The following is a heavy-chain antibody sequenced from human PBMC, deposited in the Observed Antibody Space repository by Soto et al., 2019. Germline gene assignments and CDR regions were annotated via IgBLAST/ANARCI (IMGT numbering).Heavy chain of an antibody. CDR3: AALKDPDYGDYFDY. Sequence: ASVKVSCKASGFTFTSSAVQWVRQALGRRLEWIGWIVVGSGNTNYAQKFQERVTITRDMSTSTAYMELSSLRSEDTAVYYCAALKDPDYGDYFDYWGQGTLVTVSS. V-gene: IGHV1-58*01. CDR1: GFTFTSSA. CDR2: IVVGSGNT. J-gene: IGHJ4*02. D-gene: IGHD4-17*01.